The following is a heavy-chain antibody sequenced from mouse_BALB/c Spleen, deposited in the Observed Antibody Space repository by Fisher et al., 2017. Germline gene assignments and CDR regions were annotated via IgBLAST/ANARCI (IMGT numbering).Heavy chain of an antibody. J-gene: IGHJ4*01. V-gene: IGHV1-76*01. D-gene: IGHD1-1*01. CDR3: ARWRYYGSSLIGDAMDY. Sequence: KFKGKATLTADKSSSTAYMQLSSLKSEDSAVYFCARWRYYGSSLIGDAMDYWGQGTSVTVSS.